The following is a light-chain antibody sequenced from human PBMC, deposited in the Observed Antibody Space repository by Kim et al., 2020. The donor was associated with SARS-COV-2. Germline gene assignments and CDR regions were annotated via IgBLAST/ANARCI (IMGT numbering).Light chain of an antibody. CDR3: GSFSDSLNVVV. CDR2: FVT. CDR1: KRDLMAHKT. J-gene: IGLJ2*01. Sequence: TISRTGTKRDLMAHKTVCWYPHHPGKVPKLFIFFVTTRPSGISSRFSGSKSGNAASLAISGLQTEDEADYFWGSFSDSLNVVVFGGGTQLTVL. V-gene: IGLV2-14*03.